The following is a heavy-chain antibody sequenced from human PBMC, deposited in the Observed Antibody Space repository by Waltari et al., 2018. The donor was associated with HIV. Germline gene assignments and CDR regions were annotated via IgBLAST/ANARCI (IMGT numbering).Heavy chain of an antibody. V-gene: IGHV4-61*01. Sequence: QVQLQESGPGLVKPSETLSLTCTVSGGSVSSGSYYWSWIRQPPGKGLEWIGYISYRGSTNYNPSLKSRVTISVDTSKNQFSLKLSSVTAADTAVYYCARASYYYDNSGYSHFDYWGQGTLVTVSS. CDR3: ARASYYYDNSGYSHFDY. CDR2: ISYRGST. CDR1: GGSVSSGSYY. D-gene: IGHD3-22*01. J-gene: IGHJ4*02.